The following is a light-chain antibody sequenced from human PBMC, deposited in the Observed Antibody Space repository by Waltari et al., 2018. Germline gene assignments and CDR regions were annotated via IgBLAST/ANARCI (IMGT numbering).Light chain of an antibody. V-gene: IGLV3-19*01. CDR1: SLNSYY. J-gene: IGLJ3*02. CDR3: SSRDIRGIQLL. CDR2: GKN. Sequence: SSELTLDPAVSVALGQTVRITCQGDSLNSYYASWYQQRAGQAPLLVIYGKNKRPSGIPDRFSGSSLGDTSSLTITAARAEDEADYYCSSRDIRGIQLLFGGGTKLTVL.